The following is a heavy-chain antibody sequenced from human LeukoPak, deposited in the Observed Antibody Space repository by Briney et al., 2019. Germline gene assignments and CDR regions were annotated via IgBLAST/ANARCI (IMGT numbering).Heavy chain of an antibody. CDR3: ARERVDSSGYYSFDY. V-gene: IGHV1-3*01. Sequence: ASVKVSCKASGYTFTSYAMHWVRQAPGQRLEWMGWINAGNGNTKYSQKLQGRVTITRDTSASTAYMELSSLRSEDTAVYYCARERVDSSGYYSFDYWGQGTLVTVSS. CDR1: GYTFTSYA. J-gene: IGHJ4*02. CDR2: INAGNGNT. D-gene: IGHD3-22*01.